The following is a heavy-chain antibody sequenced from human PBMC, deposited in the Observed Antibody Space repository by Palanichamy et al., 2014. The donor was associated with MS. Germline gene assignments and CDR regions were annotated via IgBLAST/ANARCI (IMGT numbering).Heavy chain of an antibody. V-gene: IGHV4-34*01. CDR3: ARGVEGLGIDF. Sequence: QVQLQQWGAGLLKPSETPVPHLRCLWWVLQWLLLELDPPAPRKGLKWIGEIDHSGSTTYNPSLKSRVTISVDTSKNQFSLKLSSVTAADTAVYYCARGVEGLGIDFWGQGTLVTVSS. J-gene: IGHJ4*02. D-gene: IGHD6-19*01. CDR1: WVLQWLL. CDR2: IDHSGST.